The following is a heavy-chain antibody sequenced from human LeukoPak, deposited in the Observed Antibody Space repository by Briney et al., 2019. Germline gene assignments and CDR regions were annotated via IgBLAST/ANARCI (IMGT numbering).Heavy chain of an antibody. V-gene: IGHV4-59*01. Sequence: PSETLSLTCTVSGGPISSYYWSWIRQPPGKGLEWIGYIYYSGSTNYNPSLKSRVTISVDTSKNQFSLKLSSVTAADTAVYYCASSSIAVAGTLNRFDYWGQGTLVTVSS. D-gene: IGHD6-19*01. CDR3: ASSSIAVAGTLNRFDY. CDR1: GGPISSYY. CDR2: IYYSGST. J-gene: IGHJ4*02.